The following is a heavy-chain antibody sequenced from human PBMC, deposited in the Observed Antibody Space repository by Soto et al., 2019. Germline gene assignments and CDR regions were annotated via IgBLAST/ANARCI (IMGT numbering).Heavy chain of an antibody. CDR1: GFTFSSYG. CDR2: ISYDGSNK. CDR3: AKPSYYYDLNWFDP. D-gene: IGHD3-22*01. Sequence: QVQLVESGGGVVQPGRSLRLSCAASGFTFSSYGMHWVRQAPGKGLEWVAVISYDGSNKYYADSVKGRFTISGDNSKNTLYLQMNSLRAEDTAVYYCAKPSYYYDLNWFDPWGQGTLVTVSS. V-gene: IGHV3-30*18. J-gene: IGHJ5*02.